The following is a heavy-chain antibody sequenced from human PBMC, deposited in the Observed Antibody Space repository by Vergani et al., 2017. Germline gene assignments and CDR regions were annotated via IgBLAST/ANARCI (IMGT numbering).Heavy chain of an antibody. Sequence: QVQLVQSGAEVKKPGASVKVSCKASGYTFTSYDINWVRQATGQGLEWMGWMNPNSGNTGYAQNFQGRVTMTRNTSISTAYMELSSLRSEDTAVYYCARAIIPYNWNDIYYYGMDVWGQGTTVTVSS. CDR3: ARAIIPYNWNDIYYYGMDV. D-gene: IGHD1-1*01. CDR2: MNPNSGNT. CDR1: GYTFTSYD. J-gene: IGHJ6*02. V-gene: IGHV1-8*01.